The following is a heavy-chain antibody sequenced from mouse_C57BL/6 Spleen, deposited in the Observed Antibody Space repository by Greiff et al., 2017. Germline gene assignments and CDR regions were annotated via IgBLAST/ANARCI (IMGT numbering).Heavy chain of an antibody. CDR3: ARANDYDVSYYFDY. Sequence: DVKLQESGPGLVKPSQSLSLTCSVTGYSITSGYYWNWIRQFPGNKLEWMGYISYDGSNNYNPSLKNRISITRDTSKNQFFLKLNSVTTEDTATYYCARANDYDVSYYFDYWGQGTTLTVSS. D-gene: IGHD2-4*01. J-gene: IGHJ2*01. V-gene: IGHV3-6*01. CDR1: GYSITSGYY. CDR2: ISYDGSN.